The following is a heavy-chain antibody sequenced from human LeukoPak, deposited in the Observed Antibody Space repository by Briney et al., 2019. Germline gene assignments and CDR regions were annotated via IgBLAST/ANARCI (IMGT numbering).Heavy chain of an antibody. CDR1: GYTFTGYY. CDR3: GSYSGLRLGELSLYLIDY. D-gene: IGHD3-16*02. Sequence: GASVKVSCKASGYTFTGYYMHWVRQAPGQGLEWMGWISPNSGGTNYAQKFQGRVTMTRDTSISTAYMELSRLRSDDTAVYYCGSYSGLRLGELSLYLIDYWGQGTLVTVSS. J-gene: IGHJ4*02. V-gene: IGHV1-2*02. CDR2: ISPNSGGT.